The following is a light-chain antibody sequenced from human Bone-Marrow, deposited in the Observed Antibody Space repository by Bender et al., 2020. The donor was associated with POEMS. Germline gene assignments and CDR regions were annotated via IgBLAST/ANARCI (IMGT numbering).Light chain of an antibody. CDR3: SSYTSSSTWV. CDR2: DVS. CDR1: SSDVGGYNL. J-gene: IGLJ3*02. V-gene: IGLV2-14*02. Sequence: QSALTQPRSVSGSPGQSLTISCTGTSSDVGGYNLVSWYQQHPGKAPKLMIYDVSNRPSGVSNRFSGSKSGNTASLTISGLQAEDEADYYCSSYTSSSTWVFGGGTKLTVL.